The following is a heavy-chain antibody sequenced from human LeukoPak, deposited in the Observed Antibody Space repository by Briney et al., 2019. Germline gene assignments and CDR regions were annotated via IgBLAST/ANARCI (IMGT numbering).Heavy chain of an antibody. D-gene: IGHD1-1*01. CDR3: ARVPAIDY. V-gene: IGHV4-38-2*02. CDR2: IYYSGST. CDR1: GYSISSGYY. J-gene: IGHJ4*02. Sequence: SETLSLTCTVSGYSISSGYYWGWIRQPPGKGLEWIGSIYYSGSTYYNPSLKSRVTISVDTSKNQFSLKLSSVTAADTAVYYCARVPAIDYWGQGTLVTVSS.